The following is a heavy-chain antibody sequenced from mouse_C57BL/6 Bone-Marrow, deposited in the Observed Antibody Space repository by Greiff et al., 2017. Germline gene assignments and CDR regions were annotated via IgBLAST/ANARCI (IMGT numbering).Heavy chain of an antibody. CDR2: IYPGDGDT. CDR3: ARGHYYGSSYSYYFDY. J-gene: IGHJ2*01. Sequence: QVQLQQSGPELVKPGASVTISCKASGYAFSSSWMNWVKQRPGKGLEWIGRIYPGDGDTNYNGKFKGKATLTADKSSSTAYMQLSSLTSEDSAVYFCARGHYYGSSYSYYFDYWGQGTTLTVSS. V-gene: IGHV1-82*01. CDR1: GYAFSSSW. D-gene: IGHD1-1*01.